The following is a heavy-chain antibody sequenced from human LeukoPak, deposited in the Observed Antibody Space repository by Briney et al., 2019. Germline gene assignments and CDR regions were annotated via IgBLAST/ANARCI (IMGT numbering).Heavy chain of an antibody. J-gene: IGHJ5*02. Sequence: TGGSLRLSCAASGFTFSNYAMSWVRQAPGKGLEWVSGLSGSGHSTYYADSVKGRFTISRDNSKNTLFLQMDSLRADDTAVYYCARETSCSSWGQGTLVTVSS. V-gene: IGHV3-23*01. CDR2: LSGSGHST. CDR1: GFTFSNYA. D-gene: IGHD2-2*01. CDR3: ARETSCSS.